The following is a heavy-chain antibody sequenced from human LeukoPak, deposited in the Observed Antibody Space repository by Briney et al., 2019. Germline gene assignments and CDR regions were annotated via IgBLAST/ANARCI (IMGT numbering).Heavy chain of an antibody. CDR3: ARATYDFWSGYYTGGVDY. V-gene: IGHV3-23*01. J-gene: IGHJ4*02. Sequence: GGSLRLSCAASGFIFSSYAMSWVRQAPGKGLEWVSAISGSGGSTYYADSVRGRFTISRNNSKNTLYLQMNSLRAEDTAVYYCARATYDFWSGYYTGGVDYWGQGTLVTVSS. CDR2: ISGSGGST. CDR1: GFIFSSYA. D-gene: IGHD3-3*01.